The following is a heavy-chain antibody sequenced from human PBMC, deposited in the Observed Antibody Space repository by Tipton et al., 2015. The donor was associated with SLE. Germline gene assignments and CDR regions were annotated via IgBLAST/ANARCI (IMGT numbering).Heavy chain of an antibody. D-gene: IGHD5-24*01. V-gene: IGHV4-39*01. Sequence: TLSLTCTVSGGSISTSTYYWGWIRQPPGKGLEWIASIYYRGSTNYNPSLKSRVTISVDTSKNQFSLKLSSVTAADTAVYYCARLADGYRTDYWGQGTLVTVSS. J-gene: IGHJ4*02. CDR3: ARLADGYRTDY. CDR1: GGSISTSTYY. CDR2: IYYRGST.